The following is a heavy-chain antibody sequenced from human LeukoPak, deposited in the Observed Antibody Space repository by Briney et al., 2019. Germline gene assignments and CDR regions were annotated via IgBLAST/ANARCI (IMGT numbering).Heavy chain of an antibody. V-gene: IGHV5-10-1*01. CDR1: GYSFTSYW. CDR3: ARAVGVADHFDY. J-gene: IGHJ4*02. Sequence: GESLRISCKGSGYSFTSYWISWVRQMPGKGLEWMGRIDPSDSYTNYSPSFQGHVTISADKSISTAYLQWSSLKAPDTAMYYCARAVGVADHFDYWGQGTLVTVSS. CDR2: IDPSDSYT. D-gene: IGHD2-15*01.